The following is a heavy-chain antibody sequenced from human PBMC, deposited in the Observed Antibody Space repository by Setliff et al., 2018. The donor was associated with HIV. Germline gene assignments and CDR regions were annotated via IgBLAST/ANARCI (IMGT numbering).Heavy chain of an antibody. J-gene: IGHJ3*02. CDR2: IYYSGST. CDR3: ARNPCSGGSCPDAFDI. Sequence: PSETLSLTCTVSGGSISSYYWSWIRQPPGKGLEWIGYIYYSGSTNYNPSLKCRVTISVDTSKNQFSLKLSSVTAADTAVYYCARNPCSGGSCPDAFDIWGQGTMVTVSS. D-gene: IGHD2-15*01. CDR1: GGSISSYY. V-gene: IGHV4-59*01.